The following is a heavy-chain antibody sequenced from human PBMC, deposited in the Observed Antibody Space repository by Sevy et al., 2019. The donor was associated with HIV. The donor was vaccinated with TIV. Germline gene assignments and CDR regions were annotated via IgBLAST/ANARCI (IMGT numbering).Heavy chain of an antibody. CDR1: GFTFSDYY. J-gene: IGHJ4*02. V-gene: IGHV3-11*01. D-gene: IGHD5-18*01. CDR2: ISSSGSTI. Sequence: GGSLRLSCAASGFTFSDYYMSWIRQAPGKGLEWVSYISSSGSTIYYADSVKGRFTISRDNAKNLLYLQMNSLRAEDTAVYYCARDLASRFRYSYGFVGGFDYWGQGTLVTVSS. CDR3: ARDLASRFRYSYGFVGGFDY.